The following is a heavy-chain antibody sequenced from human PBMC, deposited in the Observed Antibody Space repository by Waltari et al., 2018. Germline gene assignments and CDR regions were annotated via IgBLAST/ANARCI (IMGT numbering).Heavy chain of an antibody. V-gene: IGHV1-18*01. J-gene: IGHJ5*02. D-gene: IGHD2-2*01. CDR1: GYTFTSYG. Sequence: QVQLVQSGAEVKKPGASVKVSCKASGYTFTSYGISWVRQAPGQGLEWMGWISAYNGNTNYAQKLQGRVTMTTDTSTSTAYMGLRSLRSDDTAVYYCARDWRNIVVVPAAMGNWFDPWGQGTLVTVSS. CDR2: ISAYNGNT. CDR3: ARDWRNIVVVPAAMGNWFDP.